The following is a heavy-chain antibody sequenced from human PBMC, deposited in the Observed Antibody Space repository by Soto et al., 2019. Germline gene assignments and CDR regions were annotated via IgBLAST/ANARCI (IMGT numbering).Heavy chain of an antibody. J-gene: IGHJ4*02. CDR2: ISDRGGTT. Sequence: EVQLLESGGGLVQPGGSLRLSCAASGFTFSSYAVSWVRQAPGKGLEWVSGISDRGGTTYYADSVKGRFTSSSDNAKNTLYLQMNRLRAEDTEVYDCAKYPDRHNWKRTVIDYWGQVDLVSVSS. V-gene: IGHV3-23*01. D-gene: IGHD1-20*01. CDR3: AKYPDRHNWKRTVIDY. CDR1: GFTFSSYA.